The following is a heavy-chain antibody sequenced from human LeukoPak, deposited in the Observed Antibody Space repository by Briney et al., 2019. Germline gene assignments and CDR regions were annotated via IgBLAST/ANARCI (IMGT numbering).Heavy chain of an antibody. Sequence: GGSLRLSCAASGFRFSNYWIHWVRQAPAKGLVWVSRIRTDGGSTAYADFVKGRFTISRDNAKNTVYLQMNSLRADDTAVYYCARDMETGGRAFDSWGQGTLVTVSS. CDR2: IRTDGGST. V-gene: IGHV3-74*01. D-gene: IGHD2-8*02. J-gene: IGHJ4*02. CDR3: ARDMETGGRAFDS. CDR1: GFRFSNYW.